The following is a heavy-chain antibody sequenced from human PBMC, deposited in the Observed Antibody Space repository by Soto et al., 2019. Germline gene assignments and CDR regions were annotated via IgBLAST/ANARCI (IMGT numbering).Heavy chain of an antibody. CDR2: IYSGGST. J-gene: IGHJ4*02. Sequence: GGSLRLSCAASGFTVSSNYMSWVRQAPGKGLEWVSVIYSGGSTYYADSVKGRFTISRDNSKNTLYLQMNSLRAEDTAVYYCARAVGSRLYYDSSGYPGIYFDYWGQGTLVTVSS. CDR1: GFTVSSNY. V-gene: IGHV3-53*01. D-gene: IGHD3-22*01. CDR3: ARAVGSRLYYDSSGYPGIYFDY.